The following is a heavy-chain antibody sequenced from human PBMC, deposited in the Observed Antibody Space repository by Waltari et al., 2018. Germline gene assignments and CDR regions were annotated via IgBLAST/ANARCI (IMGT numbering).Heavy chain of an antibody. V-gene: IGHV3-30*01. CDR1: GFTFRSYA. D-gene: IGHD2-21*01. CDR3: ARDAYCGGDCYMYYFDY. CDR2: ISYDGSNK. Sequence: VQLVESGGGVVQPGRSLRLSCAASGFTFRSYAMHWVRQAPGKGLEWVAVISYDGSNKYYADSVKGRFTISRDNSKNTLYLQMNSLRAEDTAVYYCARDAYCGGDCYMYYFDYWGQGTLVTVSS. J-gene: IGHJ4*02.